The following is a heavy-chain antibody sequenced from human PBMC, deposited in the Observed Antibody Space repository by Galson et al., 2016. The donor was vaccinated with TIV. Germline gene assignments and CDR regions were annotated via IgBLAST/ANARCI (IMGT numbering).Heavy chain of an antibody. CDR1: GFRFNEYE. D-gene: IGHD6-25*01. CDR3: AKDRGYFEGFDH. J-gene: IGHJ4*02. V-gene: IGHV3-23*01. CDR2: LSGGATNT. Sequence: SLRLSCAASGFRFNEYEMSWVRQAPGKGLEWVSALSGGATNTYYSDSVKGRFTISRDNSQNKVFLEMDSLRVDDTAVDYCAKDRGYFEGFDHWGPGTLVTVSS.